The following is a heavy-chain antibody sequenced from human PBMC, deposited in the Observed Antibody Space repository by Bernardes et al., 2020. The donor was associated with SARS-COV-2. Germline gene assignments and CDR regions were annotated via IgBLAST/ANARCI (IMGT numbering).Heavy chain of an antibody. CDR3: ARVICPGGLPGGFDY. CDR1: GGSINSGGYY. D-gene: IGHD2-8*02. J-gene: IGHJ4*02. Sequence: SETLSLTCAVSGGSINSGGYYWSWLRQDPGQGLEWIGYVYFSGTAHYNPSLRSRVSISIDTSKNQFSLKLFSVTAADTAVYYCARVICPGGLPGGFDYWGQGTVVTVSS. V-gene: IGHV4-31*11. CDR2: VYFSGTA.